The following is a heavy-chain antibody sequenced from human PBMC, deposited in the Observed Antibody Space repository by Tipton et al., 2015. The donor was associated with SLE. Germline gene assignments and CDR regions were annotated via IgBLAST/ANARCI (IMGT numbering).Heavy chain of an antibody. CDR1: GGSISDYV. Sequence: TLSLTCTVSGGSISDYVWSWIRHPPVKGLEWTGYIYYTGTTKYNPSLKSRVTISIDASKNQFSLRLNSVTAADTAVYYCARSPAQTHFDSWHQGTMVTVSS. V-gene: IGHV4-59*07. CDR2: IYYTGTT. J-gene: IGHJ5*01. CDR3: ARSPAQTHFDS.